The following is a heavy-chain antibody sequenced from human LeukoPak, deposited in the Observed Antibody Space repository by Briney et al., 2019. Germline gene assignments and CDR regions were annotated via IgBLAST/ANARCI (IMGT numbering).Heavy chain of an antibody. CDR3: ARDPNYDFWSGYYIAYFDY. CDR1: GFMFSGYS. D-gene: IGHD3-3*01. V-gene: IGHV3-21*01. CDR2: ISSSSGYI. Sequence: GGSLRLSCAASGFMFSGYSMNWVRQAPGKGLEWVSSISSSSGYIYCADSVKGRFTISRDNAKDSLYLQMNSLRAEDTAVYYCARDPNYDFWSGYYIAYFDYWGQGTLVTVSS. J-gene: IGHJ4*02.